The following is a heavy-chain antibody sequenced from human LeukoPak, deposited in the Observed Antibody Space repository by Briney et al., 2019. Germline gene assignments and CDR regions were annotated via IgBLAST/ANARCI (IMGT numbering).Heavy chain of an antibody. CDR1: GFIFRNSY. J-gene: IGHJ3*01. Sequence: PGGSLRLSCVVSGFIFRNSYMTWVRQAPGEGLEWVATLTQDGSVRYYLDSVKGRFIISRDNAENSLYLQMKSLRVEDTATYYCTDPDWGWGQGTMVIVSS. D-gene: IGHD3/OR15-3a*01. CDR2: LTQDGSVR. V-gene: IGHV3-7*01. CDR3: TDPDWG.